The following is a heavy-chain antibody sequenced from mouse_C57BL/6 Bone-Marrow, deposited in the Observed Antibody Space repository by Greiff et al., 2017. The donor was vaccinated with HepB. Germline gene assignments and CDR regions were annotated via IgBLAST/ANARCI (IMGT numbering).Heavy chain of an antibody. CDR1: GFTFSDYY. Sequence: DVHLVESEGGLVQPGSSMKLSCTASGFTFSDYYMAWVRQVPEKGLEWVANINYDGSSTYYLDSLKSRFIISRDNAKNILYLQMSSLKSEDTATYYCARDHGGYFDYWGQGTTLTVSS. CDR2: INYDGSST. J-gene: IGHJ2*01. CDR3: ARDHGGYFDY. V-gene: IGHV5-16*01.